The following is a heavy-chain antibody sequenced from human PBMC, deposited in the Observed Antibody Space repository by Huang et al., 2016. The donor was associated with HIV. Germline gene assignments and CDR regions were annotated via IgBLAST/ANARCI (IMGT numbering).Heavy chain of an antibody. CDR3: AREMAARPGFDY. J-gene: IGHJ4*02. CDR1: GGSVGSGSYY. D-gene: IGHD6-19*01. CDR2: IYYRGST. Sequence: QVQLQESGPGLVKPSETLSLTCTVSGGSVGSGSYYWSWIRQPPGKGLEWIGYIYYRGSTNYNPSRKRRVTISVDTSKNQFSLKLSSVTAAYTAVYYCAREMAARPGFDYWGQGTLVTVSS. V-gene: IGHV4-61*01.